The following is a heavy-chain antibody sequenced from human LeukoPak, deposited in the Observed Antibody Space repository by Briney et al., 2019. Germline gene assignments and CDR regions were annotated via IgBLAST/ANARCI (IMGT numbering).Heavy chain of an antibody. D-gene: IGHD6-19*01. Sequence: GGSLRLSCAASGFTFSSYAMSWVRQAPGKGLEWVSAISGSGGSTYYADPVKGRFTISRDNSKNTLYLQMNSLRVEDTAVYYCAKGSVGSGWFWGQGTLVTVSS. J-gene: IGHJ4*02. V-gene: IGHV3-23*01. CDR3: AKGSVGSGWF. CDR2: ISGSGGST. CDR1: GFTFSSYA.